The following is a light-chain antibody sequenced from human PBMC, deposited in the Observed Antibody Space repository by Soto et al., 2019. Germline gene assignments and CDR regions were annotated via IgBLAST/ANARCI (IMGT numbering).Light chain of an antibody. CDR2: GAS. Sequence: EIVLTQSPVTLSLIPGEGATLSCRASQSVRSGSLAWYQQKPGQAPRLLIYGASSRATDIPDRFSGSGYGTDFILTISRLEPEDFAVYYCQHYADLPHTFGQGTMLEIK. J-gene: IGKJ2*01. CDR1: QSVRSGS. CDR3: QHYADLPHT. V-gene: IGKV3-20*01.